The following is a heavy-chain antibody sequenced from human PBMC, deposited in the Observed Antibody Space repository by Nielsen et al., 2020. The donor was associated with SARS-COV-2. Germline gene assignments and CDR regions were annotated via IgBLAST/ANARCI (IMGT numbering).Heavy chain of an antibody. V-gene: IGHV4-34*01. Sequence: WIRQPPGKGLEWIGEINHSGSTNYNPSLKSRVTISVDTSKNQFSLKLSSVTAADTAVYYCARTYYGSGSYYNVVEEDGWFDPWGQGTLVTVSS. D-gene: IGHD3-10*01. J-gene: IGHJ5*02. CDR2: INHSGST. CDR3: ARTYYGSGSYYNVVEEDGWFDP.